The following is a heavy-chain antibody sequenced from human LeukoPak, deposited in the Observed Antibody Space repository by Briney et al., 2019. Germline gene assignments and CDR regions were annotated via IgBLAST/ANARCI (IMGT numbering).Heavy chain of an antibody. J-gene: IGHJ6*02. CDR2: MNPNSGNT. CDR1: GGTFSSYA. V-gene: IGHV1-8*02. CDR3: ANRGITMVRGKYYYYGMDV. D-gene: IGHD3-10*01. Sequence: ASVKVSCKASGGTFSSYAISWVRQATGQGLEWMGWMNPNSGNTGYAQKFQGRVTMTRNTSISTAYMELSSLRSEDTAVYYCANRGITMVRGKYYYYGMDVWGQGTTVTVSS.